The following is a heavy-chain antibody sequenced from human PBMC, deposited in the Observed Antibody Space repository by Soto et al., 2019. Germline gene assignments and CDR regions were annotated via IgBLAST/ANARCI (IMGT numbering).Heavy chain of an antibody. CDR1: GFTFSSYA. CDR3: AKAYYYDSSGYYRIYYYYGMDV. CDR2: ISGSGGST. J-gene: IGHJ6*02. Sequence: GGSLRLSCAASGFTFSSYAMSWVRRAPGKGLEWVSAISGSGGSTYYADSEKGRFTISRDNSKNTLYLQMNSLRAEDTAVYYCAKAYYYDSSGYYRIYYYYGMDVWGQGTTVTVSS. D-gene: IGHD3-22*01. V-gene: IGHV3-23*01.